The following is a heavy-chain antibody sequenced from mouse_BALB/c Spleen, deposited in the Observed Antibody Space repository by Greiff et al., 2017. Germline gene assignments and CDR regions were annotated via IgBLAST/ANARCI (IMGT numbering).Heavy chain of an antibody. CDR2: ISSGGSYT. CDR1: GFTFSSYG. J-gene: IGHJ1*01. V-gene: IGHV5-6*02. Sequence: EVMLVESGGDLVKPGGSLTLSCAASGFTFSSYGMSWVRQTPDKRLEWVATISSGGSYTYYPDSVKGRFTISRDNAKNTLYLQMSSLKSEDTAMYYCARQDDPHWYFDVWGAGTTVTVSS. D-gene: IGHD2-3*01. CDR3: ARQDDPHWYFDV.